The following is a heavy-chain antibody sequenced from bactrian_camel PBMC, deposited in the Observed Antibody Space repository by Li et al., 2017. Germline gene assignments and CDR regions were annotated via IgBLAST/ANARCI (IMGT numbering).Heavy chain of an antibody. CDR1: GDTYSSKY. CDR3: AAVSTGPCLSVISRGSPQRGDFQF. Sequence: DVQLVESGGGSVQAGGSLRLSCAASGDTYSSKYMGWFRQAPGKEREGVAVIWPGGRGMLSGGRTMLFADSVKGRFTISQDNTKNTHFLEMNSLQPDDSAVYYCAAVSTGPCLSVISRGSPQRGDFQFWGQGTQVTVS. CDR2: IWPGGRGMLSGGRTM. J-gene: IGHJ4*01. V-gene: IGHV3S59*01. D-gene: IGHD7*01.